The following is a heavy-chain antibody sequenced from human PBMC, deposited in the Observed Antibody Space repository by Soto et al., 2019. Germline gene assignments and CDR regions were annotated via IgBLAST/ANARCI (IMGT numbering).Heavy chain of an antibody. V-gene: IGHV3-23*01. J-gene: IGHJ3*02. Sequence: GGSLRLSCAASGFTFSSYAMSWVRQAPGEGQEWVSIVSGSATSSYYADSVKGRFTISRDNSKSLLYLEINSLRAEDMVVYYCTKDSSWYPGGAFDIWGQGTMVTVSS. CDR2: VSGSATSS. CDR1: GFTFSSYA. CDR3: TKDSSWYPGGAFDI. D-gene: IGHD6-13*01.